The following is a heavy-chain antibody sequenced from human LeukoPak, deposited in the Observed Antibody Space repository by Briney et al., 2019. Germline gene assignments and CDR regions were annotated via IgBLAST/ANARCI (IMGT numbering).Heavy chain of an antibody. CDR2: INPNSGGT. D-gene: IGHD3-10*01. V-gene: IGHV1-2*02. CDR3: AKDLVLLWFGELFPGDDAFDI. CDR1: GYTFTGYY. Sequence: GASVKVSCKASGYTFTGYYMHWVRQAPGQGLEWMGWINPNSGGTNYAQKFQGRVTMTRDTSISTAYMELSRLRSDDTAVYYCAKDLVLLWFGELFPGDDAFDIWGQGTMVTVSS. J-gene: IGHJ3*02.